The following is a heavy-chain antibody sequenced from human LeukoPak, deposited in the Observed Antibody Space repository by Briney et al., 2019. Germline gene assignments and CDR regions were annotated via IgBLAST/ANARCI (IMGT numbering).Heavy chain of an antibody. Sequence: ASVKVSCKASGGTFSSYTISWVRQAPGQGLEWMGRIIPILGIANYAQKFQGRVTITADKSTSTAYMELSSLRSEDTAVYYCASSTGTYYYYYGMDAWGQGTTVTVSS. J-gene: IGHJ6*02. CDR2: IIPILGIA. CDR3: ASSTGTYYYYYGMDA. V-gene: IGHV1-69*02. CDR1: GGTFSSYT. D-gene: IGHD1-1*01.